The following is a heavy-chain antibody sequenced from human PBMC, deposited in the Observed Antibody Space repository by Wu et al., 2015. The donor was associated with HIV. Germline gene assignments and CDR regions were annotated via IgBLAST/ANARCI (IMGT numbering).Heavy chain of an antibody. D-gene: IGHD3-10*02. CDR1: GFPFTDYS. Sequence: QVQMVQSASEVKKPGASVNVSCKATGFPFTDYSIHWVRQAPGQGLEWIGWINLDSRGTDTARKLQSRLFFTRDGSTIHMELFHLTSDDTAVYFCARRQMTVLSGGMDVWGQGTTVIVSS. V-gene: IGHV1-2*02. J-gene: IGHJ6*02. CDR3: ARRQMTVLSGGMDV. CDR2: INLDSRGT.